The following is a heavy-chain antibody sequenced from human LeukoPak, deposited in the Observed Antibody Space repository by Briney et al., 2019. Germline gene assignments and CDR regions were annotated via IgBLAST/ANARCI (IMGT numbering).Heavy chain of an antibody. CDR1: VYTFTSYG. Sequence: ASVKVSCKASVYTFTSYGISWVRQAPGQGLEWMGWISAYNGNTNYAQKLQGRVTMTTDTSTSTAYMELRSLRPDDTAVYYCARDRDEWEPLTEWGQGTLVTVSS. V-gene: IGHV1-18*01. CDR2: ISAYNGNT. J-gene: IGHJ4*02. CDR3: ARDRDEWEPLTE. D-gene: IGHD1-26*01.